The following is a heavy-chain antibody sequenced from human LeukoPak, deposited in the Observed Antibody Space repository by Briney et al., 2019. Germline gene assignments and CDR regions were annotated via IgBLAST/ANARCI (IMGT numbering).Heavy chain of an antibody. Sequence: PGGSLRLSCAASGFTFSSYAMHWVRQAPGKGLEWVAVISYDGSNKYYADSVKGRFTISRDNSKNTLYLQMNSLRAEDTAVYYCARDFYGDYYYYYMDVWGKGTTVTVSS. CDR3: ARDFYGDYYYYYMDV. CDR1: GFTFSSYA. V-gene: IGHV3-30*04. CDR2: ISYDGSNK. D-gene: IGHD4-17*01. J-gene: IGHJ6*03.